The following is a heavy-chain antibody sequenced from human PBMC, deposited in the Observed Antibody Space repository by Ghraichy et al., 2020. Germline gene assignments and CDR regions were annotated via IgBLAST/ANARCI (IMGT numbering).Heavy chain of an antibody. J-gene: IGHJ4*02. CDR1: GFSLTTSGVG. CDR2: IYWDDDK. CDR3: ARTPPELRSSSWHEGPYDYWGQDEGPYDY. D-gene: IGHD6-13*01. Sequence: SGPTLVKPSQTLTLTCTFSGFSLTTSGVGVGWIRQPPGKALEWLALIYWDDDKRYSPSLKSRLTITKDTSKNQVVLTMTNMDPVDTATYYCARTPPELRSSSWHEGPYDYWGQDEGPYDYWGQGTLVTVSS. V-gene: IGHV2-5*02.